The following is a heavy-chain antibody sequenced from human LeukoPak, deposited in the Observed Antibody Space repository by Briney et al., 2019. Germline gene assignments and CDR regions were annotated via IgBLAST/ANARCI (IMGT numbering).Heavy chain of an antibody. J-gene: IGHJ4*02. CDR3: AYGSSGYYPFDY. D-gene: IGHD3-22*01. CDR2: INPNSGGT. V-gene: IGHV1-2*06. Sequence: ASVKVSCKASGYTFTCYYMHWVRQAPGQGLEWMGRINPNSGGTNYAQKFQGRVTMTRDTSISTAYMELSRLRSDDTAVYYCAYGSSGYYPFDYWGQGTLVTVSS. CDR1: GYTFTCYY.